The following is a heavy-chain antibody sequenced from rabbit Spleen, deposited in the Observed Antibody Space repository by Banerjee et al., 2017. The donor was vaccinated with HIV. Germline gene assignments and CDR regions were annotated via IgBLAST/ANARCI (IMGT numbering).Heavy chain of an antibody. V-gene: IGHV1S40*01. D-gene: IGHD2-1*01. Sequence: QSLEESGGGLVKPGASLTLTCTASGFSFNNIYWMCWVRQAPGKGLEWIASIYVGASGSAYYANWAKGRFTCSKTSSTTVTLQMTSLTVADTATYFCARDTDDEYGDWADLYLWGPGTLVTVS. CDR3: ARDTDDEYGDWADLYL. J-gene: IGHJ6*01. CDR1: GFSFNNIYW. CDR2: IYVGASGSA.